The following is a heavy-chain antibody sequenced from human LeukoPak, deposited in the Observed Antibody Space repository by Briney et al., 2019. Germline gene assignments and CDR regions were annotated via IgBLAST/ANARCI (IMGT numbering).Heavy chain of an antibody. Sequence: ASVKVSCKASGYTFTGYYMHWVRQAPGQGLEWMGRINPNSGGTNYAQKFQGRVTMTRDTSISTAYMELSRLRSDDTAVYYCARDPEGSSDAFDIWGQGTMVTDSS. D-gene: IGHD6-6*01. CDR2: INPNSGGT. CDR1: GYTFTGYY. J-gene: IGHJ3*02. CDR3: ARDPEGSSDAFDI. V-gene: IGHV1-2*06.